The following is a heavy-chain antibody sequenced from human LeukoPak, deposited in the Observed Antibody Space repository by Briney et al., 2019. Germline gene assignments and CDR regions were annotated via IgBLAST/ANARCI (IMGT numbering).Heavy chain of an antibody. CDR3: ARDFGYF. V-gene: IGHV3-48*03. Sequence: GGSLRLSCAASGFTFGNYKMNWVRQAPGKGLEWVSYSSSSGSIIYYSDSVKGRFTISRDNAKNSLYLQMNSLRAEDTAVYYCARDFGYFWGQGTLVTVSS. D-gene: IGHD3-10*01. CDR1: GFTFGNYK. J-gene: IGHJ4*02. CDR2: SSSSGSII.